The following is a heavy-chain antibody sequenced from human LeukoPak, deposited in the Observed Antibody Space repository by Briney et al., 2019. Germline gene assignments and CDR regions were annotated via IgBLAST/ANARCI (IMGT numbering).Heavy chain of an antibody. Sequence: PSETLSLTCTVSGGSISSYYWSWIRQPPGKGLEWIGYIYYSGSTNYNPSLKSRVTISVDTSKNQSSLKLSSVTAADTAVYYCARDFRGSVDAFDIWGQGTMVAVSS. CDR3: ARDFRGSVDAFDI. CDR2: IYYSGST. J-gene: IGHJ3*02. CDR1: GGSISSYY. V-gene: IGHV4-59*01.